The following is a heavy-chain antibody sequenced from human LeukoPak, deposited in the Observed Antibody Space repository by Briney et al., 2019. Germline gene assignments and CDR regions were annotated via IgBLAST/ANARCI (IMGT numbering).Heavy chain of an antibody. V-gene: IGHV1-2*02. J-gene: IGHJ4*02. Sequence: ASVKVSCKASGYTFTGYYMHWVRQAPGQGLEWMGWINPNSGGTNYAQKFQGRVTMTRDTSISTAYMELSRLRSDDTAVYYCARFEQQLEFYFDYWGQGTIVSVSS. CDR1: GYTFTGYY. CDR2: INPNSGGT. CDR3: ARFEQQLEFYFDY. D-gene: IGHD6-13*01.